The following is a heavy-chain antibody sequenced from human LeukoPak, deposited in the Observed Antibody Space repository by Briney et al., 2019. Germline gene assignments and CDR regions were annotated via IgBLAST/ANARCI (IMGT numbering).Heavy chain of an antibody. J-gene: IGHJ4*02. V-gene: IGHV1-69*05. D-gene: IGHD6-13*01. Sequence: SVKVSCKASGGTFSSSAISWVRQAPGQGLEWMGRVIPIFGTANYAQKFQGRVPITTDESTSTAYMELSRLRSDDTAVYYCARDLEGSSWYGNYWGQGTLVTVSS. CDR3: ARDLEGSSWYGNY. CDR2: VIPIFGTA. CDR1: GGTFSSSA.